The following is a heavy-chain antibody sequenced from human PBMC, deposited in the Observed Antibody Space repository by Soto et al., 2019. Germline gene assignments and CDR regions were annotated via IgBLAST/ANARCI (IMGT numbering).Heavy chain of an antibody. Sequence: GGSLRLSCGASGFNFENYAIHWVRQAPEKGLEWVSSIGGSSGHIYYADSLKGRFTISRDNAKNSLYLQMNSLRVEDTAVYYCARTNGAYSNYFDYWGQGTLVTVSS. CDR2: IGGSSGHI. CDR3: ARTNGAYSNYFDY. D-gene: IGHD2-8*01. J-gene: IGHJ4*02. V-gene: IGHV3-21*01. CDR1: GFNFENYA.